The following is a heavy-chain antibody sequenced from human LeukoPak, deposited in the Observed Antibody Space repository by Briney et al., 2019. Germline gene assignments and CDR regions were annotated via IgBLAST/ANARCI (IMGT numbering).Heavy chain of an antibody. Sequence: PGGSLRLSCAVSGFTVSSNYMTWVRQAPGKGLEWVSILYTGGSTYYAKSVKDRFSISRDISKNTLYLQMSSLRAEDTALYYCVRGTYGSGSYFDNWGQGTLVTVSS. CDR3: VRGTYGSGSYFDN. J-gene: IGHJ4*02. CDR2: LYTGGST. D-gene: IGHD6-19*01. CDR1: GFTVSSNY. V-gene: IGHV3-66*01.